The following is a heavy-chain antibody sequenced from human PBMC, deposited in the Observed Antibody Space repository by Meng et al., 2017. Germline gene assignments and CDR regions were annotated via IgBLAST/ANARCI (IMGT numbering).Heavy chain of an antibody. Sequence: QVQLARSGAEVKKPGSSVKVSFKASGRTFSSYAISWVRQAPGQGLGWMGGIIPIFGTANYAQKFQGRVTITADKSTSTAYMELSSLRSEDTAVYYCARVGTTDAFWGQGTLVTVSS. CDR3: ARVGTTDAF. CDR1: GRTFSSYA. CDR2: IIPIFGTA. D-gene: IGHD2-2*01. J-gene: IGHJ4*02. V-gene: IGHV1-69*06.